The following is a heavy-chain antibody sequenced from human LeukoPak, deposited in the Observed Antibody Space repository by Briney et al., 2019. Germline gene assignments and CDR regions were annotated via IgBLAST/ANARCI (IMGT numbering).Heavy chain of an antibody. J-gene: IGHJ3*02. CDR1: GGSISTTSYY. CDR2: IYYTGIT. Sequence: SETLSLTCTVSGGSISTTSYYWGWIRQPPGKGLEWIGSIYYTGITFYNASLKSRVTISVDTSKNQFSLDLSSETAAGTALYYCARHSSRDAFDIWGQGTMVTVSS. CDR3: ARHSSRDAFDI. D-gene: IGHD6-13*01. V-gene: IGHV4-39*01.